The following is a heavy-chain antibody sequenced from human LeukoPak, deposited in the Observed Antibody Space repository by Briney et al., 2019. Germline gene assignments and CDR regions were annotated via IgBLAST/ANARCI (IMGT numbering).Heavy chain of an antibody. CDR3: ARDRASDTAKPFDY. D-gene: IGHD5-18*01. J-gene: IGHJ4*02. CDR2: INSDGSTT. V-gene: IGHV3-74*01. CDR1: GLTFSSYW. Sequence: PGGSLRLSCAASGLTFSSYWMHWVRQAPGKGLVWVSRINSDGSTTNYADSVKGRSTVSRDNAKNTLYLQMNSLRAEDTAVYYCARDRASDTAKPFDYWGQGTLVTVSS.